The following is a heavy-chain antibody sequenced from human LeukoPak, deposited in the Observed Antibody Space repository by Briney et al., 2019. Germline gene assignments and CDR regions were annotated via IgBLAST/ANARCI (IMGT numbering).Heavy chain of an antibody. CDR1: GYTFTSYY. CDR2: INPSGGST. Sequence: ASVKVSCKASGYTFTSYYMHWVRQAPGQGLEWMGIINPSGGSTSYAQKFQGRVTMTRDTSTSTVYMELSSLRSEDTAVYYCAGIGYCSGGSCYPHDVFDYWGQGTLVTVSS. CDR3: AGIGYCSGGSCYPHDVFDY. V-gene: IGHV1-46*01. D-gene: IGHD2-15*01. J-gene: IGHJ4*02.